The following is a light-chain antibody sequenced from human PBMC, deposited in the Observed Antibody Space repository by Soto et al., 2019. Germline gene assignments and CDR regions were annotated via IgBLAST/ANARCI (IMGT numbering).Light chain of an antibody. V-gene: IGLV1-40*01. CDR3: QSYDSSLSGVV. CDR2: GNS. J-gene: IGLJ2*01. Sequence: QSVLTQPPSVSGAPGQRVTISCTGSSSNIGAGYDVHWYQQLPGTAPKLLIYGNSNRPSRVPDRFSGSKSGTSASLAITGLQAEDEADYYCQSYDSSLSGVVFGGETKLTVL. CDR1: SSNIGAGYD.